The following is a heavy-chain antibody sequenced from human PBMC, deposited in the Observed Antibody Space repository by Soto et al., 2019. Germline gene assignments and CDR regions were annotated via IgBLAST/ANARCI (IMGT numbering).Heavy chain of an antibody. Sequence: SETPSLTSTFSGCSISSFYWSWIRQPPGKGLEWIGYIYYSGSTNYNPSLKSRVTISVDTSKNQFSLKLSSVTAADTAVYYCARDQRINMVRGVDYYYYGMDVWGQGTTVTVSS. V-gene: IGHV4-59*01. CDR3: ARDQRINMVRGVDYYYYGMDV. J-gene: IGHJ6*02. D-gene: IGHD3-10*01. CDR2: IYYSGST. CDR1: GCSISSFY.